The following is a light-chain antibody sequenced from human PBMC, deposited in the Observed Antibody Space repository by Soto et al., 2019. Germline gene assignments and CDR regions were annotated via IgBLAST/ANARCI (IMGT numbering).Light chain of an antibody. CDR3: SSYTSSSTRV. J-gene: IGLJ2*01. CDR2: EVT. V-gene: IGLV2-14*01. Sequence: QSALTQPASVSGSPGQSITISCTGTSSDIGAYNYVSWYQQHPGKAPELMIYEVTNRPSGVSSRFSGSKSGNTASLTISGLQAEDEADYYCSSYTSSSTRVFGGGTQLTVL. CDR1: SSDIGAYNY.